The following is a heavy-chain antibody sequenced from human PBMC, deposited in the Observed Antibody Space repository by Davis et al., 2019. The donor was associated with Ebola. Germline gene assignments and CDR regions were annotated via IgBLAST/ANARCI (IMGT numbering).Heavy chain of an antibody. CDR1: GFTFSSYA. D-gene: IGHD3-10*01. V-gene: IGHV3-30-3*01. J-gene: IGHJ4*02. CDR2: ISYDGSNK. Sequence: GGSLRLSCAASGFTFSSYAMHWVRQAPGKGLEWVAVISYDGSNKYYADSVKGRFTISRDNAKNSLYLQMNSLRAEDTALYYCAKDISVLLWFRGFDYWGQGTLVTVSS. CDR3: AKDISVLLWFRGFDY.